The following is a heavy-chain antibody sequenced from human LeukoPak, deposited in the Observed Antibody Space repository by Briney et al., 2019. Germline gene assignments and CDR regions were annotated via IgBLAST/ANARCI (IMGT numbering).Heavy chain of an antibody. Sequence: ASVKVSCKASGYTFTGYYMHWVRQAPGQGLEWMGWINPNSGGTNYAQKFQGRVTMTRDTSISTAYMELSRLRSDDTAVYYCARAFSGVVAPLPKHWGQGTLVTVSS. D-gene: IGHD5-12*01. CDR1: GYTFTGYY. J-gene: IGHJ1*01. CDR2: INPNSGGT. V-gene: IGHV1-2*02. CDR3: ARAFSGVVAPLPKH.